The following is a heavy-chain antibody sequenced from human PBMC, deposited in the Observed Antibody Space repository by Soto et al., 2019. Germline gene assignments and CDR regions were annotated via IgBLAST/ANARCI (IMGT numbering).Heavy chain of an antibody. V-gene: IGHV1-46*01. J-gene: IGHJ4*02. Sequence: QVQLVQSGAEVKKPGASVKVSCKASGYTFTSYYMHWVRQAPGQGLEWMGIINPSGDSTSYAQKFQGRVTMTRDTSTIPVYMKVSRLRSEVTAMYYCARSYYDYVWGCYRYAHFDYWGQGALVTVSS. CDR3: ARSYYDYVWGCYRYAHFDY. D-gene: IGHD3-16*02. CDR2: INPSGDST. CDR1: GYTFTSYY.